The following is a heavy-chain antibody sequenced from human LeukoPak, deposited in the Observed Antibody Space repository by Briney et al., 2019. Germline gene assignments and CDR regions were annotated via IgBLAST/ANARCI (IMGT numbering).Heavy chain of an antibody. CDR1: GFTFDNYA. Sequence: GGSLRLSCAASGFTFDNYAMHWVRQAPGKGLEWVSGISWNTGGIGYADSVKGRFTISRGNAKNSLYLQMNSLGAEDMALYYCAKDEFVASAFTGAFDIWGQGTMVTVSS. CDR2: ISWNTGGI. D-gene: IGHD2-8*02. CDR3: AKDEFVASAFTGAFDI. V-gene: IGHV3-9*03. J-gene: IGHJ3*02.